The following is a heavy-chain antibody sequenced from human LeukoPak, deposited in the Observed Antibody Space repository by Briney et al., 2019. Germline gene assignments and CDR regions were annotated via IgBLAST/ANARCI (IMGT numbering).Heavy chain of an antibody. CDR3: AKAALPRGGYVDYFDY. CDR1: GFTFDDYA. CDR2: ISWDGGSA. V-gene: IGHV3-43D*03. Sequence: PGRSLRLSCAASGFTFDDYAMHWVRQAPGKGLEWVSLISWDGGSAYYAGSVKGRFTISRDNSKNSLYLQMNSLRAEDTALYYCAKAALPRGGYVDYFDYWGQGTLVTVSS. D-gene: IGHD5-12*01. J-gene: IGHJ4*02.